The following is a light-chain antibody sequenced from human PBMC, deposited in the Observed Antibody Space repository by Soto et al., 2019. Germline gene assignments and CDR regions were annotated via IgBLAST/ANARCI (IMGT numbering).Light chain of an antibody. CDR1: SGHSSYA. CDR3: QTWDTGRGV. J-gene: IGLJ3*02. V-gene: IGLV4-69*02. Sequence: QLVLTQSPSASASLGASVKLTCTLSSGHSSYAIAWHQQQPEKGPRYLMKLNSDGSHSKGDGIPDRFSGSSSGAERYLTISSLQSEDEADYYCQTWDTGRGVFGGGTQLTVL. CDR2: LNSDGSH.